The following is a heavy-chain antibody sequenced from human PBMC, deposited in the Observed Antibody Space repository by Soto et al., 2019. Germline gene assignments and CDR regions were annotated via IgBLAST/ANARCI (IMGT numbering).Heavy chain of an antibody. Sequence: QVLLVESGGGVVQPGRSLRLSCAGSGFTFSNYGLHWVRQAPGKGLEWVSFTSFDGSHKYYADSVKGRFTISRDNSNDMLYLQMDSLRAEATAVYYCAKDGAPRYCGRSTCHPAGAYWGQGTLVTVSS. D-gene: IGHD2-2*01. CDR2: TSFDGSHK. CDR1: GFTFSNYG. CDR3: AKDGAPRYCGRSTCHPAGAY. V-gene: IGHV3-30*18. J-gene: IGHJ4*02.